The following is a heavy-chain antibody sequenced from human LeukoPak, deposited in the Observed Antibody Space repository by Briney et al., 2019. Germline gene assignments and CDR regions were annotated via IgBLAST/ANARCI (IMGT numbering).Heavy chain of an antibody. D-gene: IGHD6-13*01. CDR2: IVVGSGNT. J-gene: IGHJ3*02. CDR1: GFTFTSSA. V-gene: IGHV1-58*02. Sequence: SVKVSCKASGFTFTSSAMQWVRQARGQRLVWIGWIVVGSGNTNYAQKFQERVTITRDMSTSTAYMELSSLRSEDTAVYYCAASAGTVGAFDIWGQGTLVTVSS. CDR3: AASAGTVGAFDI.